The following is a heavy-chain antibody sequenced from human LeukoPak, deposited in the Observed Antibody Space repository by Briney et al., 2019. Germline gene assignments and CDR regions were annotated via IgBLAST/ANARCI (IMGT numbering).Heavy chain of an antibody. CDR2: IYYSGNT. CDR3: ARFTTMVRGVVPNAYNWFDP. Sequence: AETLSLTCTVSGGSISSYYWSWLRPPPGEGLGGIGYIYYSGNTNYNPSLKSRVTISVDTSKNQFSLKLSSVTAADTAVYYCARFTTMVRGVVPNAYNWFDPWGQGTLVTVSS. V-gene: IGHV4-59*08. CDR1: GGSISSYY. D-gene: IGHD3-10*01. J-gene: IGHJ5*02.